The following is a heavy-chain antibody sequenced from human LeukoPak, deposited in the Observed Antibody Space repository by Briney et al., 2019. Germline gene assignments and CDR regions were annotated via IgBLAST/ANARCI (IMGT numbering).Heavy chain of an antibody. D-gene: IGHD5-24*01. CDR1: GGSISSYY. Sequence: SETLSLTCTVSGGSISSYYWTWIRQPPGKGLEWIGYIHYSGSSNYNPSHKSRVTISVDTSKNQFSLKLSSVTAADTAVYYCARGDGYNWGFDYWGQGTLVTVSS. V-gene: IGHV4-59*01. CDR3: ARGDGYNWGFDY. CDR2: IHYSGSS. J-gene: IGHJ4*02.